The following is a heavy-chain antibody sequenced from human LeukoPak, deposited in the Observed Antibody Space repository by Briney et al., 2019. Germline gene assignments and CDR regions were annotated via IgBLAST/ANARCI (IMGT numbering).Heavy chain of an antibody. V-gene: IGHV4-59*11. CDR1: GGSISGHY. CDR2: IHYSGRP. CDR3: ARFGVDYDMDV. J-gene: IGHJ6*02. D-gene: IGHD3-16*01. Sequence: TSETLSLTCTVSGGSISGHYWTWIRQPPGKGPEWIGQIHYSGRPDYNPSLKSRVTISVDTSKNQLSLKVTSVTGADTAVYYCARFGVDYDMDVWGQGTTVTVSS.